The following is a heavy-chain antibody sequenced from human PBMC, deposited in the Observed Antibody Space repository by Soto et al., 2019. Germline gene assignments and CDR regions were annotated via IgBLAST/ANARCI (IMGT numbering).Heavy chain of an antibody. V-gene: IGHV4-39*07. J-gene: IGHJ6*02. CDR3: ARGHHYYYYYGMDV. CDR2: LSYSETT. CDR1: GGSVTGTSYY. Sequence: SETLSLTCTVSGGSVTGTSYYWGWVRQPPGKGLEWIGSLSYSETTYYNPSLKSRVTISVDTSKNQFSLKLSSVTAADTAVYYCARGHHYYYYYGMDVWGQGTTVTVS.